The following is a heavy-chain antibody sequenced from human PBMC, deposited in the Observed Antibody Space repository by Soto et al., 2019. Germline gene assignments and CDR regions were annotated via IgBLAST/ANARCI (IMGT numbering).Heavy chain of an antibody. D-gene: IGHD6-19*01. Sequence: SETLSLTCAVYGGSFSGYYWSWIRQPPGKGLEWIGEINHSGSTNYNPSLKSRVTISVDTSKNQFSLKLSSVTAADTAVYYCARRFSSGWYFDYWGQGTLVTVSS. V-gene: IGHV4-34*01. CDR2: INHSGST. CDR1: GGSFSGYY. CDR3: ARRFSSGWYFDY. J-gene: IGHJ4*02.